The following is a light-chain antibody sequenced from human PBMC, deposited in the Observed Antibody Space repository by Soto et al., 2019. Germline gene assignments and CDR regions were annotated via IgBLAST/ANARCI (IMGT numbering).Light chain of an antibody. J-gene: IGLJ1*01. CDR3: CSYAGSSTLV. CDR2: EVS. CDR1: SSDVGSYNL. Sequence: LTQAASVTGAPGDARRISYTRNSSDVGSYNLVSWYQQHPGKAPKLMIYEVSKRPSGVSNRFSGSKSGNTASLTISGLQAEDEADYYCCSYAGSSTLVFGTGTKVTV. V-gene: IGLV2-23*02.